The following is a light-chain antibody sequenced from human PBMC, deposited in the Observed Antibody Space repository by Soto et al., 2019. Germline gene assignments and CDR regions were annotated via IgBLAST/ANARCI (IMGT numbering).Light chain of an antibody. Sequence: QSAGYQPSSVCGSPGQSITISCTGTISDVGGYDYVSWYQQHPGKAPKFTIYEVTNRPSGVSHSFSGSKSGNTASLTISGLQAEDEADYYCTSYTSSSTYVFGTGNKVNV. CDR1: ISDVGGYDY. CDR2: EVT. J-gene: IGLJ1*01. CDR3: TSYTSSSTYV. V-gene: IGLV2-14*01.